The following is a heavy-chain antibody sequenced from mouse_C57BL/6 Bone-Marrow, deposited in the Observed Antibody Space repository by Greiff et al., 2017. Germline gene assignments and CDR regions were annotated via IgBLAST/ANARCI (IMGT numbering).Heavy chain of an antibody. J-gene: IGHJ4*01. Sequence: QVQLQQPGAELVRPGTSVKLSCKASGYTFTSYWMHWEKQRPGQGLEWIGVIDPSDSYTNYNQKFKGKATLTVDTSSSTAYMQLSSLTSEDSAVYYCARWRGYGSSYDYYAMDYWGQGTSVTVSS. V-gene: IGHV1-59*01. CDR2: IDPSDSYT. CDR1: GYTFTSYW. D-gene: IGHD1-1*01. CDR3: ARWRGYGSSYDYYAMDY.